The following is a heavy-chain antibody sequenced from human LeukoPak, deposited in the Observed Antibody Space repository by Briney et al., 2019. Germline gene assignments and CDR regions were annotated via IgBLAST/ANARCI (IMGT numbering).Heavy chain of an antibody. Sequence: PGRSLRLSCAASGFTFSSYGMHWVRQAPGKGLEWVAVISYDGSNKYYADSVKGRFTISRDNSKSTLYLQMNSLRAEDTAVYYCAKEVGYCSSTSCYAPLYWGQGTLVTVSS. CDR2: ISYDGSNK. CDR1: GFTFSSYG. CDR3: AKEVGYCSSTSCYAPLY. V-gene: IGHV3-30*18. D-gene: IGHD2-2*01. J-gene: IGHJ4*02.